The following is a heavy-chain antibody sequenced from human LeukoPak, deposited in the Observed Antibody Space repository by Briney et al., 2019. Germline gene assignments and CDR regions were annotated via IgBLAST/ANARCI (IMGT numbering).Heavy chain of an antibody. D-gene: IGHD3-22*01. V-gene: IGHV4-4*02. CDR2: IYHSGST. J-gene: IGHJ4*02. CDR1: GGSIISSNW. Sequence: SGTLSLTCAVSGGSIISSNWWSWVRQPPGKGLEWIGEIYHSGSTNYNPSLKSRVTISVDTSKNQFSLKLSSVTAADTAVYYCASTPATYYYDSSGLDCWGQGTWSPSPQ. CDR3: ASTPATYYYDSSGLDC.